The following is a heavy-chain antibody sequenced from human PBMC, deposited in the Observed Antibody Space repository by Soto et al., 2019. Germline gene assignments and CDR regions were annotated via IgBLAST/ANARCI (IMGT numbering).Heavy chain of an antibody. CDR1: GGSISSGGYS. J-gene: IGHJ4*02. Sequence: QLQLQESGSGLVKPSQTLSLTCAVSGGSISSGGYSWSWIRQPPGKGLEWIGYIYHSGSTYYNPSVRSRVTISVDSSKNQFSLKLRSVTAADTAVYYCARVDSKWYYFDHWGQGTLVTVSS. CDR2: IYHSGST. V-gene: IGHV4-30-2*01. D-gene: IGHD3-22*01. CDR3: ARVDSKWYYFDH.